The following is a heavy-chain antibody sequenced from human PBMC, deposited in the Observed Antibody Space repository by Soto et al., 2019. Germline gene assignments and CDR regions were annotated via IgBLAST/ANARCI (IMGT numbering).Heavy chain of an antibody. Sequence: PSETMSLTFAIYGGSFRGYYWSWIRQPPGKGLEWIGEINHSGSTNYNPSLRSRVTIAVDTSKNQFSLKLSSVTAADTAVYYCARGRVALEQWLVLYYNYYGMDVWGQGTTVT. CDR2: INHSGST. CDR3: ARGRVALEQWLVLYYNYYGMDV. J-gene: IGHJ6*02. CDR1: GGSFRGYY. D-gene: IGHD6-19*01. V-gene: IGHV4-34*01.